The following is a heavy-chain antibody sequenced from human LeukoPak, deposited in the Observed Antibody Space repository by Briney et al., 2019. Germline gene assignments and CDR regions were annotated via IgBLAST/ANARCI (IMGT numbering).Heavy chain of an antibody. CDR3: ARGARITMIVVDSDAFDI. CDR2: ISSSGGTI. V-gene: IGHV3-48*03. Sequence: GGSLRLSCAASGFTFINYEMNWVRQAPGKGLEWVSYISSSGGTIYYADSVKGRFTISRDNAKNSLYLQMNSLRAEDTALYYCARGARITMIVVDSDAFDIWGQGTMVTVSS. J-gene: IGHJ3*02. D-gene: IGHD3-22*01. CDR1: GFTFINYE.